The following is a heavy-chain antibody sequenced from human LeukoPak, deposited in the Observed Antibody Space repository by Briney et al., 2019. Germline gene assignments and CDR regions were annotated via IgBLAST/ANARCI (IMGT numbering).Heavy chain of an antibody. J-gene: IGHJ4*02. CDR2: IYTSGST. CDR3: ARSYYYDSSGYQD. V-gene: IGHV4-4*07. CDR1: GGSISSYN. D-gene: IGHD3-22*01. Sequence: SETLSLTCTVSGGSISSYNWSWIRQPAGKGLEWIGRIYTSGSTNYNPSLKSRVTMSVDTSKNQFSLKLCSVTAADTAVYYCARSYYYDSSGYQDWGQGTLVTVSS.